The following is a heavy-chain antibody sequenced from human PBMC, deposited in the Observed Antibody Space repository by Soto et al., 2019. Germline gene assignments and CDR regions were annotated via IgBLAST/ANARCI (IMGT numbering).Heavy chain of an antibody. Sequence: SETLSLTSTVSGGSISSYYWSWIRQPPGKGLEWIGYIYYSGSTNYNPSLKSRVTISVDTSKNQFSLKLSSVTAADTAVYYCAREAGGIVGAPLDYWGQGTLVTVSS. V-gene: IGHV4-59*01. J-gene: IGHJ4*02. CDR1: GGSISSYY. D-gene: IGHD1-26*01. CDR3: AREAGGIVGAPLDY. CDR2: IYYSGST.